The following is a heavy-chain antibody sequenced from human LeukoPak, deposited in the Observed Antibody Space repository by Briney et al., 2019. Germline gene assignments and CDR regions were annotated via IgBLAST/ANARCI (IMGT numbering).Heavy chain of an antibody. CDR2: INPNGGGT. J-gene: IGHJ4*02. CDR1: GYPFSASG. V-gene: IGHV1-2*02. D-gene: IGHD3-10*01. CDR3: ARGRSGELTWAFTLDS. Sequence: ASVKVSCKPSGYPFSASGLTWIRQAPGQGLEWMGWINPNGGGTKYAQKFQGRVTMTRDMSISTAYMELSRLRSDDTAVYYCARGRSGELTWAFTLDSWGQGTLVTVSS.